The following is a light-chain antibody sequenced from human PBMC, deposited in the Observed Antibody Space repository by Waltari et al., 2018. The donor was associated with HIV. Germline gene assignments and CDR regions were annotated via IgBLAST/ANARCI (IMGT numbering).Light chain of an antibody. CDR2: DAS. Sequence: EIVLTQSPATLSLSPGHTAPLSCRAIQSISSSFSLYQQNPGQAPRLLISDASHRATGIPASFSGIGSGTDFTLTIGPLEPEDFAVYYCQQRDKWPPSYTLGQGTRVEI. CDR3: QQRDKWPPSYT. V-gene: IGKV3-11*01. CDR1: QSISSS. J-gene: IGKJ2*01.